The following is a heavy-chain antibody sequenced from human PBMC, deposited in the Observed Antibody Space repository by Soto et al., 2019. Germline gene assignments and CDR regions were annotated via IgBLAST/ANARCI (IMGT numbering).Heavy chain of an antibody. Sequence: QVQLVQSGAEVRKPGASVKLSCQTSGYPFNSYHMHWVRQAPGQGLEWMGVINPTEGRTRYSQKFQDRVTMTRDTSTSTVYMELSSLRSEDTDMYFCARGREIRFGYNWFDPWGQGTRVTFSS. D-gene: IGHD3-16*01. CDR1: GYPFNSYH. J-gene: IGHJ5*02. CDR2: INPTEGRT. V-gene: IGHV1-46*02. CDR3: ARGREIRFGYNWFDP.